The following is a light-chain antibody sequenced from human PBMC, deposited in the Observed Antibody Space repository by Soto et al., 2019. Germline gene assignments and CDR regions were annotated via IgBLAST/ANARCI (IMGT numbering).Light chain of an antibody. Sequence: ATQMTQSPSSLSASVGDRVTITCRASQGIRNDLGWYQQKPGKPPKLLNYAASILESGVPSRFSGSGSGTDFTLTISSLQPEDFATYFCLQDYSYPRTFGQGTKVEIK. V-gene: IGKV1-6*01. J-gene: IGKJ1*01. CDR2: AAS. CDR1: QGIRND. CDR3: LQDYSYPRT.